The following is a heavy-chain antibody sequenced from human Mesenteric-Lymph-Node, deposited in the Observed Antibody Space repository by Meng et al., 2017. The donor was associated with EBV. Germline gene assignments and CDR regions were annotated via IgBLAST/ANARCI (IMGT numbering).Heavy chain of an antibody. Sequence: QEQLVQSGSEVKKPGASVKVFCKASGYTFSSSTIAWVRQAPGQGLEWMGGIIPMFGTANYAQRFQGTVTITADKSTNTANMELRSLRFEDTAVYYCARVSGTPGTVVTVGYFDLWGRGTLVTVSS. CDR2: IIPMFGTA. V-gene: IGHV1-69*06. J-gene: IGHJ2*01. CDR1: GYTFSSST. D-gene: IGHD4-23*01. CDR3: ARVSGTPGTVVTVGYFDL.